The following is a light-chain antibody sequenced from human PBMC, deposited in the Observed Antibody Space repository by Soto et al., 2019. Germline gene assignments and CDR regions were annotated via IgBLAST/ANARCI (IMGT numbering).Light chain of an antibody. CDR2: LAS. CDR3: MQALQTLRT. J-gene: IGKJ1*01. CDR1: QSLLHTNGYNY. Sequence: DIVMTQSPLSLPVTPGEPASISCRSSQSLLHTNGYNYLHWYLQRPGQSPQLLIYLASNRAFGVPDRFSGSGSGTYFTLKISRVEAEDVGVYYCMQALQTLRTFGQGTKVEIK. V-gene: IGKV2-28*01.